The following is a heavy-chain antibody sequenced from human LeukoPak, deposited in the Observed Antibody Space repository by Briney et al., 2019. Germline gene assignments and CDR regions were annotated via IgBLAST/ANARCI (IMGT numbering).Heavy chain of an antibody. CDR1: GFTFTNYA. D-gene: IGHD1-1*01. CDR3: ATHDNWSWDH. J-gene: IGHJ4*02. Sequence: GGSLRLSCVASGFTFTNYAMSWVRQAPGKGLEWVSYISSSGTTTYYADSMKGRFTISRDNAKNSLDLQMSSLRADDTAVYFCATHDNWSWDHWGQGSLVSVSS. V-gene: IGHV3-48*03. CDR2: ISSSGTTT.